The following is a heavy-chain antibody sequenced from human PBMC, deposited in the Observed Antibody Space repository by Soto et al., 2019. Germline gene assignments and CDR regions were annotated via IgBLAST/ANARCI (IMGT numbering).Heavy chain of an antibody. V-gene: IGHV4-4*07. J-gene: IGHJ6*02. CDR3: ARYSNNWFQTEGMDV. Sequence: SETRSRTWTVSVDSITTYCWSWIRQPAGKGLEWIGRIDASGNTNYNPSLNSRVTMSIDTSKKQFSLKLTSVTAADTAIYYCARYSNNWFQTEGMDVWGQGTTVTVSS. D-gene: IGHD6-13*01. CDR1: VDSITTYC. CDR2: IDASGNT.